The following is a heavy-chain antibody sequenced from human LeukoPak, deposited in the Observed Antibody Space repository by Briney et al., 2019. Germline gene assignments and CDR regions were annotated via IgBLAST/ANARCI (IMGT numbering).Heavy chain of an antibody. CDR1: GFTFSSYG. Sequence: GGSLRPSCAASGFTFSSYGMHWVRQAPGKGLEWVAFIRYDGSNKYYADSVKGRFTISRDNSKNTLYLQMNSLRAEDTAVYYCAKRAGDSGGYLDYWGQGTLVTVSS. D-gene: IGHD3-22*01. CDR3: AKRAGDSGGYLDY. J-gene: IGHJ4*02. CDR2: IRYDGSNK. V-gene: IGHV3-30*02.